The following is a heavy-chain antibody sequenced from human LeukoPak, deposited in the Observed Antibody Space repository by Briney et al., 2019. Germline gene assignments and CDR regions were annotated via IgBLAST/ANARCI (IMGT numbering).Heavy chain of an antibody. CDR2: IGIAGDT. D-gene: IGHD5/OR15-5a*01. CDR3: IRGGIQVSGIDAFDI. CDR1: GFTFSSYD. Sequence: AGGSLRLSCAASGFTFSSYDMHWVRQAPGRGLEWVSAIGIAGDTYYPDSVKGRFTISRENAKNSMYLQMNSLKDGDTAVYYCIRGGIQVSGIDAFDIWGQVTMVTVSS. J-gene: IGHJ3*02. V-gene: IGHV3-13*01.